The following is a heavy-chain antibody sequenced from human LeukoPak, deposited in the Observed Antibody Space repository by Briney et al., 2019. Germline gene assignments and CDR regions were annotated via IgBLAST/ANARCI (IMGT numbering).Heavy chain of an antibody. D-gene: IGHD5-18*01. Sequence: GGSLRLSCAASGFTFSSYGVHWVRQAPGKGLEWVAVIWYDGSNKYYADSVKGRFTISRDNSKNTLYLQMNSLRAEDTAVYYCARGYSYDVEYYFDYWGQGTLVTVSS. V-gene: IGHV3-33*01. CDR2: IWYDGSNK. J-gene: IGHJ4*02. CDR1: GFTFSSYG. CDR3: ARGYSYDVEYYFDY.